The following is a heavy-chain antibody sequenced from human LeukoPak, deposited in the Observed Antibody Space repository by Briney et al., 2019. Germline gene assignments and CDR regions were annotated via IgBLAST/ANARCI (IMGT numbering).Heavy chain of an antibody. CDR1: GDSISGYY. D-gene: IGHD6-13*01. CDR3: ARGGGSSWYRLTRNWFDP. Sequence: SETLSLTCTVSGDSISGYYWTWIRQPPGKGLEWIGYIYYSGSINYNPSLKSRLTISVDTSKNQFSLKLSSVTAADTAVYYCARGGGSSWYRLTRNWFDPWGQGTLVTVSS. J-gene: IGHJ5*02. V-gene: IGHV4-59*08. CDR2: IYYSGSI.